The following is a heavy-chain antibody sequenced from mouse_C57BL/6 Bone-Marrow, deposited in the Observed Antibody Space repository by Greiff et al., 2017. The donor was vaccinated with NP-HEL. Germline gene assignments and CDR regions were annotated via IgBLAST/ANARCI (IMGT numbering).Heavy chain of an antibody. CDR2: ISSGGDYI. J-gene: IGHJ4*01. Sequence: EVQGVESGEGLVKPGGSLKLSCAASGFTFSSYAMSWVRQTPEKRLEWVAYISSGGDYIYYADTVKGRFTISRDNARNTLYLQMSSLKSEDTAMYYCTRALYYYGSSYCFYAMDYWGQGTSVTVSS. CDR3: TRALYYYGSSYCFYAMDY. D-gene: IGHD1-1*01. V-gene: IGHV5-9-1*02. CDR1: GFTFSSYA.